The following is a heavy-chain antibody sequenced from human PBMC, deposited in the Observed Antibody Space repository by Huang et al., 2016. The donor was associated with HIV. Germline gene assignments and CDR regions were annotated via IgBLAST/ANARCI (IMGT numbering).Heavy chain of an antibody. V-gene: IGHV1-69*16. Sequence: QVQLEQSGPAVRKPGSSVKVSCQASGGSFSDQIISWVRQAPGQRFEWMGGITPRVRAPAYAQEFKGRVTIPTDESTATIYMELNSLTSEDTAVYYCAMSLRYQYDSRSYWGRYFDYWGQGTLVTVSS. J-gene: IGHJ4*02. D-gene: IGHD3-16*01. CDR2: ITPRVRAP. CDR3: AMSLRYQYDSRSYWGRYFDY. CDR1: GGSFSDQI.